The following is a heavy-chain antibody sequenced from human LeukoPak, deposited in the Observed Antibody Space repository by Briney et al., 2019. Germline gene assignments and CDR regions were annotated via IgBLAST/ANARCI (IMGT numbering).Heavy chain of an antibody. D-gene: IGHD2-15*01. Sequence: ASVKVSCKASGYTFTGYYMHWVRQAPGQGLEWMGWINPNSGGTNYAQKFQGRVTMTRDTSISTAYMELSRLRSDDTAVYYCARDGGRYCSGGSCYSDLYYYMDVWGKGTTVTVSS. J-gene: IGHJ6*03. CDR3: ARDGGRYCSGGSCYSDLYYYMDV. V-gene: IGHV1-2*02. CDR1: GYTFTGYY. CDR2: INPNSGGT.